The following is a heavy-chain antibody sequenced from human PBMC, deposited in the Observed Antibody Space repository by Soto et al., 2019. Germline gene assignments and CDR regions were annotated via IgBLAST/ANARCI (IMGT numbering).Heavy chain of an antibody. V-gene: IGHV1-69*13. CDR2: IVPMLGTP. Sequence: SVKVSCKTSGCTFYKFIMNWVRQTPGRGLEWMRGIVPMLGTPTYAEKFKGRVRISATGSATTTYMEVTSLRSEDMAVYYCARNGTYGSSRSHYSGMDVWGQGATVTVS. D-gene: IGHD3-10*01. CDR1: GCTFYKFI. J-gene: IGHJ6*02. CDR3: ARNGTYGSSRSHYSGMDV.